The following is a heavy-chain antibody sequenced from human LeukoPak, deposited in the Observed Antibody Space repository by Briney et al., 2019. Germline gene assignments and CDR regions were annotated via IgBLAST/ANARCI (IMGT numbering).Heavy chain of an antibody. Sequence: GGSRRLSCAASGFTFSSYGMHWVRQAPGKGLEWVAVIWYDGSNKYYADSVKGRFTISRDNSKNTLYLQMNSLRAEDTAVYYCARDCPSYDSSGYYYGALDYWGQGTLVTVSS. CDR1: GFTFSSYG. V-gene: IGHV3-33*01. D-gene: IGHD3-22*01. CDR2: IWYDGSNK. CDR3: ARDCPSYDSSGYYYGALDY. J-gene: IGHJ4*02.